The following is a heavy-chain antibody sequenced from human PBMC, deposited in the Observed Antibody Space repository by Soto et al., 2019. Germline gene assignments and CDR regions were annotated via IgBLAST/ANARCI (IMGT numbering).Heavy chain of an antibody. Sequence: EEQLLESGGGLVQPGGSLRLSCVASGFTFSLYAMAWVRQAPGKGLEWVSTIISTGDTYYADSARGRFTISRDNSKNTVYLQMNSLRAEDTALYYCAKVYSNFYHAFPIWGQGAMVTVSS. V-gene: IGHV3-23*01. J-gene: IGHJ3*02. CDR1: GFTFSLYA. D-gene: IGHD4-4*01. CDR3: AKVYSNFYHAFPI. CDR2: IISTGDT.